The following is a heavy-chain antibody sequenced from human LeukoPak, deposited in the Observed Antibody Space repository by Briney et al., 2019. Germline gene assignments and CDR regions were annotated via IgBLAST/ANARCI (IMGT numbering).Heavy chain of an antibody. CDR1: GFTFSSYA. CDR2: ISYDGNNK. CDR3: ARGAVAGANFDY. D-gene: IGHD1-26*01. V-gene: IGHV3-30*04. J-gene: IGHJ4*02. Sequence: PGGSLRLSCAASGFTFSSYAMHWVRQAPGKGLEWGAVISYDGNNKYYADSVKGRFTISRDNAKNSLYLQMNSLRAEDTAVYYCARGAVAGANFDYWGLGTLVTVSS.